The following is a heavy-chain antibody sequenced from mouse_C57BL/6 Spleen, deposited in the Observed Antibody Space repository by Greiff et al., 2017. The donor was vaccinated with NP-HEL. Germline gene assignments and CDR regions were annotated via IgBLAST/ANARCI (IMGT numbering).Heavy chain of an antibody. CDR2: IYPYNDGT. CDR3: ARPGVVATNFDY. CDR1: GYTFTSYV. J-gene: IGHJ2*01. D-gene: IGHD1-1*01. Sequence: VQLKQSGPELVKPGASVKMSCKASGYTFTSYVMHWVKQKPGQGLEWIGYIYPYNDGTKYNEKFKGKATLTSDKSSSTAYMELSSLTSEDSAVYYCARPGVVATNFDYWGQGTTLTVSS. V-gene: IGHV1-14*01.